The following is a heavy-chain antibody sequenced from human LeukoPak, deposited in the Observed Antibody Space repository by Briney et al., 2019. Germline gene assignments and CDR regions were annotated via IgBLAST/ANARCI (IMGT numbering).Heavy chain of an antibody. CDR2: IKGKSDGGTT. J-gene: IGHJ6*02. CDR1: GFSFTNTW. CDR3: SYNMDV. Sequence: GGSLRLSCAASGFSFTNTWMNWVRQAPGKGLEWVGRIKGKSDGGTTHYAAPVKGKFTISRDDSKNMLFLQMNTLKTEDTAMYYCSYNMDVWGPGTTVTVSS. D-gene: IGHD1-1*01. V-gene: IGHV3-15*06.